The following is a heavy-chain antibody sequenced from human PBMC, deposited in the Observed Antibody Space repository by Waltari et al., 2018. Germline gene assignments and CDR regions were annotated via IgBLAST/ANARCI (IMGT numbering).Heavy chain of an antibody. CDR3: ARDNWFDP. V-gene: IGHV4-59*11. J-gene: IGHJ5*02. CDR2: IYYSGST. CDR1: GGSISSHY. Sequence: QVQLQESGPGLVKPSETLSLTCTVSGGSISSHYWSWIRQPPGKGLEWIGYIYYSGSTNYNPSLKSRVTISVDTSKNQFSLKLSSVTAADTAVYYCARDNWFDPWGQGTLVTVSS.